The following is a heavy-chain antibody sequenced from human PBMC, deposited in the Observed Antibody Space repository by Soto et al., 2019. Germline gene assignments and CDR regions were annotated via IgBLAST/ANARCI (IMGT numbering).Heavy chain of an antibody. CDR1: GGTLSKFG. Sequence: QVQLVQSGAELRQPGSSVRVSCKASGGTLSKFGIAWFRQAPGQRPEWMGNILPIFDEPTYAFTLKNRLNLVAEKVNYGGYMGFGKLTSQDPALYFFAKGRPYNLGGYLRNHDASGVWGQGT. CDR3: AKGRPYNLGGYLRNHDASGV. D-gene: IGHD3-16*01. V-gene: IGHV1-69*06. J-gene: IGHJ3*01. CDR2: ILPIFDEP.